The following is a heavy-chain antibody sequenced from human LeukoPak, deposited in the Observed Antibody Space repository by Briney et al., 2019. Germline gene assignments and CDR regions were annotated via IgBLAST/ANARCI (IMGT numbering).Heavy chain of an antibody. CDR2: INHSGST. CDR3: ATPGADDSSGYSAFDY. CDR1: GGSFSGYY. V-gene: IGHV4-34*01. D-gene: IGHD3-22*01. J-gene: IGHJ4*02. Sequence: SETLSLTCAVYGGSFSGYYWSWIRQPPGKGLEWIGEINHSGSTNYNPSLKSRVTISVDTSKNQFSLKLSSVAAADTAVYYCATPGADDSSGYSAFDYWGQGTLVTVSS.